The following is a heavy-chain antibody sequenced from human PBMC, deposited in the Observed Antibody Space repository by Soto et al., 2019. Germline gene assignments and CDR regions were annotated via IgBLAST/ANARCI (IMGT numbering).Heavy chain of an antibody. CDR3: AKEKDRIFDY. J-gene: IGHJ4*02. V-gene: IGHV3-43*01. Sequence: EVQLVVSGGLVVRPGGSLRLSCAGSGFTFDDHTMNWVRQAPGKGLEWVSLITWDAGSAFYADSVRGRFTISRDNSKNSLYLQMNSLRTEDSALYYCAKEKDRIFDYWGRGTPVTVSS. CDR2: ITWDAGSA. CDR1: GFTFDDHT.